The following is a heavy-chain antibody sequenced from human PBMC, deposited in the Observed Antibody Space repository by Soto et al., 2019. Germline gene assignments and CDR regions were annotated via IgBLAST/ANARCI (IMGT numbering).Heavy chain of an antibody. D-gene: IGHD6-13*01. CDR2: IIPIFGAA. Sequence: QVQLVQSGAEVKKPGSSVKVSCKASGGTFSSYAISWVRQAPGQGLEWIGGIIPIFGAANYAQKFQGRVTIHADKSRSTAYMELSSLRSEDTAVYYCARDGPDSSSLSRFDPWGQGTLVTVSS. CDR3: ARDGPDSSSLSRFDP. J-gene: IGHJ5*02. V-gene: IGHV1-69*06. CDR1: GGTFSSYA.